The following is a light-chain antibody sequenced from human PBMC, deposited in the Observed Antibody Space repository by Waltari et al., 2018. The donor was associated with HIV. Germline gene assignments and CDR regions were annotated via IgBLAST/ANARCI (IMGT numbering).Light chain of an antibody. V-gene: IGKV3-20*01. Sequence: EIVLTQSPGTLSLSPGERATLSCRASQSVSSNYLGWYQQRPGQAPRLLIYAATHRAAGIPVRFSGSGSGTDFTLTSSRLEPEDSAVYYCQQYGDSHRTFGQGTKVDIK. CDR3: QQYGDSHRT. CDR1: QSVSSNY. CDR2: AAT. J-gene: IGKJ1*01.